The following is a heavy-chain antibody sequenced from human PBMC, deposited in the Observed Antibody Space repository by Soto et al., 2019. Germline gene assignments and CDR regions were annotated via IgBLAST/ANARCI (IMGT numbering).Heavy chain of an antibody. CDR3: VRGDDRVD. CDR1: GFSFSSYT. J-gene: IGHJ4*02. CDR2: LSKSSSLT. V-gene: IGHV3-21*01. Sequence: EVHLVESGGGLAKPGGSLRLSCVGSGFSFSSYTMTWVRQAPGMGLEYLASLSKSSSLTFYADSVRGRFIISRDNARDSLFLQMYSLSAEDTAVYYCVRGDDRVDWGQGTLVTVSS. D-gene: IGHD1-1*01.